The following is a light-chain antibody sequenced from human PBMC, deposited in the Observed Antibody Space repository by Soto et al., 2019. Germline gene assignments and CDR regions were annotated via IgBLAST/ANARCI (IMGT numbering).Light chain of an antibody. CDR3: SPWDDTLDAYV. CDR1: SSNIGDNP. CDR2: NNN. V-gene: IGLV1-44*01. Sequence: QSVLPQPPSASAPPGQRVTISCSGGSSNIGDNPVNWYQHLPGAAPTLLIYNNNQRPSGVPDRFSGSKSGASASLAISGLRSEDEADYYCSPWDDTLDAYVFGTGTKLTVL. J-gene: IGLJ1*01.